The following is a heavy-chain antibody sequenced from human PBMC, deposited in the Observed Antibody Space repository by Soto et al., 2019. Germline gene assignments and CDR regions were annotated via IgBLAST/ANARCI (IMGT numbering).Heavy chain of an antibody. CDR1: GGSIDSGDYY. CDR2: VYYIGTT. CDR3: ARDVFAPPNCFEP. V-gene: IGHV4-61*08. Sequence: SETLSLTCTVCGGSIDSGDYYWSWIRQAPGKGLEWIGYVYYIGTTNYNPFLNSRVTLSIDKSKNQFSLKMSSVTAADTAVYYCARDVFAPPNCFEPSGQRTLVTFCS. J-gene: IGHJ5*02.